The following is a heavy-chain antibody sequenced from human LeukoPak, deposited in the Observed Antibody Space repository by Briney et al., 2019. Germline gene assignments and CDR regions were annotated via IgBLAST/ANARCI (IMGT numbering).Heavy chain of an antibody. CDR1: GGSFSGYY. Sequence: SETLSLTCAVYGGSFSGYYWSWIRQPPGKGLEWIGEINHSGSTNYNPSLKSRVTISVDTSKNQFSLKLSPVTAADTAVYYCARRAVLRYFQHWGQGTLVTVSS. CDR2: INHSGST. CDR3: ARRAVLRYFQH. J-gene: IGHJ1*01. V-gene: IGHV4-34*01.